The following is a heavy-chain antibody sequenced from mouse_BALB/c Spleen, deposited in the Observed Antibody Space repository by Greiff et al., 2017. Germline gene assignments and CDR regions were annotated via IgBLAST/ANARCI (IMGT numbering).Heavy chain of an antibody. Sequence: EVKLVESGGGLVQPGGSRKLSCAASGFTFSSFGMNWVRQAPGKGLEWVAYISSGSSTIYNADTVTGRCTISRNNPKKTLLLLMTSLRSEDTAMYYSARSGMDYWGQGTSLTVSS. CDR1: GFTFSSFG. V-gene: IGHV5-17*02. J-gene: IGHJ4*01. CDR3: ARSGMDY. CDR2: ISSGSSTI.